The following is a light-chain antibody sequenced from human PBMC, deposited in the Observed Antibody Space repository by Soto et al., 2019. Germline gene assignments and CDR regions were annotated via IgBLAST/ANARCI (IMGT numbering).Light chain of an antibody. V-gene: IGKV3-20*01. CDR1: QSVSSSY. Sequence: EIVVTQSPGTLSLSPGERATLSCRASQSVSSSYLAWYQQKPGQAPRLLIYGASSRATGIPDRFSGSGSGTDFTLTISRREPEDFAVYYCQQYGSFPITFGQGTRLEIK. J-gene: IGKJ5*01. CDR3: QQYGSFPIT. CDR2: GAS.